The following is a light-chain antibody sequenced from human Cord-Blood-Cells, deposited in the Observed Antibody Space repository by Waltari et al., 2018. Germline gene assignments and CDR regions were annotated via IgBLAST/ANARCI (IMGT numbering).Light chain of an antibody. CDR3: QQYYSYPRT. CDR1: QGISSY. Sequence: ALRMTQSPSSFSASTGDRVTITCRASQGISSYLAWYQQKPGKAPKLLIYAASTLQSGDPSRFSGSGSGTDFTLTISCLQSEDFATYYCQQYYSYPRTFGQGTKVEIK. J-gene: IGKJ1*01. CDR2: AAS. V-gene: IGKV1-8*01.